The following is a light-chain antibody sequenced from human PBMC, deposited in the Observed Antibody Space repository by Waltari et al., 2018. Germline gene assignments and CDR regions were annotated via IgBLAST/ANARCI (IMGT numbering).Light chain of an antibody. CDR3: QQYNSYSPWT. CDR1: QTITRW. V-gene: IGKV1-5*01. Sequence: DLLLTQSPSTLSASVGDRVTITCRASQTITRWLAWYQQKPGKAPNLLVFDASSLANGVPSRFGGSGSETEFPLSISSLQPDDFATDYCQQYNSYSPWTFGPGTKVEIK. J-gene: IGKJ1*01. CDR2: DAS.